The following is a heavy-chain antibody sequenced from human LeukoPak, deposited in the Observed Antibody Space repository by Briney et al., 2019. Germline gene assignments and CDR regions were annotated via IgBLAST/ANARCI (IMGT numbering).Heavy chain of an antibody. Sequence: SETLSLTCTVSGGSISRSNDYWVWIRQPPGKGLDWIGTIYYTGTTNYNPSLKSRVTMSVDTSKNQFSLKLSSVTAADTAVYYCARDHQRKAGTPAFDIWGQGTMVTVSS. CDR2: IYYTGTT. D-gene: IGHD6-19*01. CDR3: ARDHQRKAGTPAFDI. J-gene: IGHJ3*02. V-gene: IGHV4-39*07. CDR1: GGSISRSNDY.